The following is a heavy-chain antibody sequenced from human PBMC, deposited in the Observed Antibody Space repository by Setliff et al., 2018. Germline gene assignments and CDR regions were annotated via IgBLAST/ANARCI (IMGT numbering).Heavy chain of an antibody. CDR1: GYTFTDYY. CDR2: VDPEDGET. CDR3: ARETRGTSIDY. V-gene: IGHV1-69-2*01. J-gene: IGHJ4*02. Sequence: ASVKVSCKASGYTFTDYYMHWVQQAPGKGLEWMGRVDPEDGETIYAEKFQGRVTITADTSTDTAYMELSSLRSEDTAVYYCARETRGTSIDYWGQGTLVTVS. D-gene: IGHD1-1*01.